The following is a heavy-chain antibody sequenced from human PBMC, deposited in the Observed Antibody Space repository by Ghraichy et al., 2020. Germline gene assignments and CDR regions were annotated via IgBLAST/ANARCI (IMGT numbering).Heavy chain of an antibody. CDR3: ARGVVRGVTTLDY. J-gene: IGHJ4*02. CDR2: IYYSGST. CDR1: GGSISSYY. D-gene: IGHD3-10*01. V-gene: IGHV4-59*01. Sequence: SQTLSLTCTVSGGSISSYYWSWIRQPPGKGLEWIGYIYYSGSTNYNPSLKSRVTISVDTSKNQFSLKLSSVTAADTAVYYCARGVVRGVTTLDYWGQGTLVPVSS.